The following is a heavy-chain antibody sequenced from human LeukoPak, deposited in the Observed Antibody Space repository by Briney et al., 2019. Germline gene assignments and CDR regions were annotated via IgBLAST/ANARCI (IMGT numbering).Heavy chain of an antibody. V-gene: IGHV3-33*06. CDR2: IWFDGSEK. J-gene: IGHJ2*01. CDR3: AKVGEFETFGGNSNWYFDL. CDR1: GFSFSSYG. D-gene: IGHD4-23*01. Sequence: GGSLRLSCAASGFSFSSYGMHWVRQAPGKGLEWVAVIWFDGSEKYYGDSVQGRFTISRNNANNTVDLEMKRLRADDTAVYHCAKVGEFETFGGNSNWYFDLWGRGTLVTVSS.